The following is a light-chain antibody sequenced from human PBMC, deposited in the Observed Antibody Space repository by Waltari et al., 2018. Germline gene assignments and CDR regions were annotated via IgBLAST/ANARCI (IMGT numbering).Light chain of an antibody. CDR3: QSYDGTNWV. Sequence: FMLTQPHSLSESPGKTVTISCTGSSGAIATNSVHWYQPRPGSAPTTVIYENSQRPSGVPDRFAGSIDSSSNSASLIISGLKTEDEADYYCQSYDGTNWVFGGGTKLTVL. V-gene: IGLV6-57*02. J-gene: IGLJ3*02. CDR1: SGAIATNS. CDR2: ENS.